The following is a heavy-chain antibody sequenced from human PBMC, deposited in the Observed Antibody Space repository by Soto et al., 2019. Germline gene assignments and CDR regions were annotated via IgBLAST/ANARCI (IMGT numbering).Heavy chain of an antibody. V-gene: IGHV3-74*01. CDR2: INTDGSIT. J-gene: IGHJ4*02. CDR1: GLIFSNYK. Sequence: GGSLRLSCAASGLIFSNYKMHWVRQAPGKGLVWVSRINTDGSITDYADSVKGRFTVSRDNAKNTMYLQMNSLTADDTAVYYCARDTNGLHDWGQGTLVTVSS. CDR3: ARDTNGLHD. D-gene: IGHD2-8*01.